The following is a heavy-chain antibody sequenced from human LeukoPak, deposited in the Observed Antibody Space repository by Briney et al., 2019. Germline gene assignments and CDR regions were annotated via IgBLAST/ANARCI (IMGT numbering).Heavy chain of an antibody. J-gene: IGHJ4*02. CDR3: AKVVTGGTYWGPFDY. D-gene: IGHD1-26*01. CDR2: VSGGGNNI. Sequence: GRSLRLSCAASGFTFSSYDMSWVRQAPGKGLEWVSVVSGGGNNIYYADSVKGRFTISRDNSKNTLYLQMNSLRVEDTAVYYCAKVVTGGTYWGPFDYWGQGTLVTVSS. CDR1: GFTFSSYD. V-gene: IGHV3-23*01.